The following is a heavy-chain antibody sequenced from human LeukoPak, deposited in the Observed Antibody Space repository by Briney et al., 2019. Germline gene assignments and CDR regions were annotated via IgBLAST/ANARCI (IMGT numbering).Heavy chain of an antibody. J-gene: IGHJ4*02. CDR1: GGSISSYY. Sequence: SETLSLTCTVSGGSISSYYWSWIRQPPGKGLEWIGYIYYSGSTNHNPSLKSRVTISVDTSKNQFSLKLSSVTAADTAVYYCARLTTVTTYYFDYWGQGTLVTVSS. V-gene: IGHV4-59*01. CDR3: ARLTTVTTYYFDY. CDR2: IYYSGST. D-gene: IGHD4-17*01.